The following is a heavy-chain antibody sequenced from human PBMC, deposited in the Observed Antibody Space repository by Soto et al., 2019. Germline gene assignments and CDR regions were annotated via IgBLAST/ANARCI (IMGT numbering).Heavy chain of an antibody. V-gene: IGHV3-23*01. CDR2: IRGDLVTT. CDR3: VKEGKMGVEGFDF. D-gene: IGHD1-26*01. CDR1: GFTFSDHA. Sequence: EMQLLESGGDLVQPGGSLRLSCATSGFTFSDHAMHWVRQAPGEGLEWVSGIRGDLVTTPYAASLKGRFTISRNNSKNACDLQMNSLRAEDTAIYYCVKEGKMGVEGFDFWGQGTLITVSS. J-gene: IGHJ4*02.